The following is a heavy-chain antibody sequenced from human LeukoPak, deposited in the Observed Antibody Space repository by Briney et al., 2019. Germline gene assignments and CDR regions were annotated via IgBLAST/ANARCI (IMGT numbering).Heavy chain of an antibody. J-gene: IGHJ4*02. D-gene: IGHD4-11*01. V-gene: IGHV4-34*01. CDR2: INHSGST. CDR1: GGSFSGYY. CDR3: ARVTVTITDY. Sequence: SETLSLTCAVYGGSFSGYYWSWIRQPPGKGLEWIGEINHSGSTNYNPSLKSRVTISVDTSKNQFSLKLSSVTAADTAVYYCARVTVTITDYWSQGTLVTVSS.